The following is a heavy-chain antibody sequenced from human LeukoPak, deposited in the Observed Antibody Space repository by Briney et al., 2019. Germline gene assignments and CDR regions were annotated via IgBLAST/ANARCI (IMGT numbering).Heavy chain of an antibody. J-gene: IGHJ6*02. CDR3: ASAIVPYYYYGMDV. CDR1: GYTFTGYY. D-gene: IGHD6-6*01. Sequence: ASVKVSCKASGYTFTGYYMHWVRQAPGQGLEWMGRINPNSGNTGYAQKFQGRVTMTRNTSISTAYMELSSLRSEDTAVYYCASAIVPYYYYGMDVWGQGTTVTVSS. V-gene: IGHV1-8*02. CDR2: INPNSGNT.